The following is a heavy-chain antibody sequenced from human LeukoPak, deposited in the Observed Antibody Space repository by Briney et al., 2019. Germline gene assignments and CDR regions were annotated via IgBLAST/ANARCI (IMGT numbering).Heavy chain of an antibody. CDR3: AKDRTVGASYWYFDL. J-gene: IGHJ2*01. V-gene: IGHV3-23*01. CDR2: ISSSGSGGNT. Sequence: PGGSLRLSCVASGVTLSNYAMSWARQAPGEGLEWVSGISSSGSGGNTYYADSVKGRFTISRDSSRNTLFLHMNTLRAEDTAFYYCAKDRTVGASYWYFDLWGRGTLVTVSS. D-gene: IGHD1-26*01. CDR1: GVTLSNYA.